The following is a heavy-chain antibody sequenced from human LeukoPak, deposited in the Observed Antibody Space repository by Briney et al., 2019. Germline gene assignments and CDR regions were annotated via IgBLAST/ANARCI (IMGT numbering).Heavy chain of an antibody. CDR3: ARDNGGTHYDILTGYWYNWFDP. V-gene: IGHV1-69*01. J-gene: IGHJ5*02. D-gene: IGHD3-9*01. CDR2: IIPIFGTA. Sequence: GASVTVSCKASGGTFSSYAISWVRQAPGQGLEWMGGIIPIFGTANYAQKFQGRVTITADESTSTAYMELSSLRSEDTAVYYCARDNGGTHYDILTGYWYNWFDPWGQGTLVTVSS. CDR1: GGTFSSYA.